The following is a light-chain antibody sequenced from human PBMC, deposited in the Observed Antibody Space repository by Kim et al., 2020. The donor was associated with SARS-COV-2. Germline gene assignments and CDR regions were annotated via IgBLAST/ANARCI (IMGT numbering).Light chain of an antibody. CDR2: GTV. V-gene: IGKV3-15*01. J-gene: IGKJ4*01. CDR1: QSVGSN. Sequence: EIVMTQSPATLSVSPGERATLSCMASQSVGSNLAWYQHKPGQAPNLLIYGTVTRATGVPARFSGTGSGTEFTLTISGLQSEDFAVYYCQQYTDWPPLTSGGGSKVDIK. CDR3: QQYTDWPPLT.